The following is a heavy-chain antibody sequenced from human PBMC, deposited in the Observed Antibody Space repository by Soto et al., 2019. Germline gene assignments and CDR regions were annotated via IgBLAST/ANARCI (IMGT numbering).Heavy chain of an antibody. V-gene: IGHV3-21*01. D-gene: IGHD3-16*02. J-gene: IGHJ4*02. CDR2: ISSSSSYI. CDR1: GFTFSSYS. Sequence: GGSLRLSCAASGFTFSSYSMNWVRQAPGKGLEWVSSISSSSSYIYYADSVKGRFTISRDNAKNSLYLQMNSLRAEDTAVYYCARDSPLYYYIWGSYRYPFDYWGQGTLVTVAS. CDR3: ARDSPLYYYIWGSYRYPFDY.